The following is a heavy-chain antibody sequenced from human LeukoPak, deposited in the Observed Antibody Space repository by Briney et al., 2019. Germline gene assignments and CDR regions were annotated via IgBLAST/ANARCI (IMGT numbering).Heavy chain of an antibody. CDR2: INPNSGGT. Sequence: ASVKVSCKASGYTFTGYYMHWVRQAPGQGLEWMGWINPNSGGTNYAQKFQGWVTMTRDTSISTAYMALSRLRSDDTAVYYCARESLGRYFDQIYPRDAFDIWGQGTMVTVSS. V-gene: IGHV1-2*04. CDR1: GYTFTGYY. CDR3: ARESLGRYFDQIYPRDAFDI. D-gene: IGHD3-9*01. J-gene: IGHJ3*02.